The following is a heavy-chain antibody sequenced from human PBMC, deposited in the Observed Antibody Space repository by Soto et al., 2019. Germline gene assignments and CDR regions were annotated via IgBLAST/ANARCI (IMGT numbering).Heavy chain of an antibody. V-gene: IGHV1-3*01. CDR1: GYTFTSYA. J-gene: IGHJ4*02. D-gene: IGHD1-26*01. CDR3: ASYSSSGSYLGY. Sequence: ASVKVSCKASGYTFTSYAMHWVRQAPGQRLEWMGWINAGNGNTKYSQKFQGRVIVTRDTSASTAYMELSSLRSEDTAVYYCASYSSSGSYLGYWGQGTLVTVSS. CDR2: INAGNGNT.